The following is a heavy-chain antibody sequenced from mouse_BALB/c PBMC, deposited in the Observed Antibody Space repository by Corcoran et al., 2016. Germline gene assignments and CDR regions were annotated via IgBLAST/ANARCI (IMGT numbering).Heavy chain of an antibody. CDR2: INTHSGVP. CDR1: GYTFTTAG. Sequence: QIQLVQSGPELKKPGETVRISCKASGYTFTTAGMQWVQKMPGKGLKWIGWINTHSGVPKYAEDFKGRFAFSLETSASTAYLQISNLKNEDTATYFCASRGYGSFDYWGQGTTLTVSS. D-gene: IGHD2-2*01. CDR3: ASRGYGSFDY. J-gene: IGHJ2*01. V-gene: IGHV9-4*02.